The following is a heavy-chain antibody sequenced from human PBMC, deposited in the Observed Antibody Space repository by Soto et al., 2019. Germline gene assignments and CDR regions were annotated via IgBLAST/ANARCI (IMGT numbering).Heavy chain of an antibody. Sequence: GGSLRLSCAASGFTFSSYWMHWVRQAPGKGLVWVSRINSDGSSTSYADSVKGRFTISRDNAKNTLYLQMKSLRAEDTAVYYCARDGVGVQWLANGAFAIWGQGTMVTVSS. CDR3: ARDGVGVQWLANGAFAI. D-gene: IGHD6-19*01. V-gene: IGHV3-74*01. CDR2: INSDGSST. J-gene: IGHJ3*02. CDR1: GFTFSSYW.